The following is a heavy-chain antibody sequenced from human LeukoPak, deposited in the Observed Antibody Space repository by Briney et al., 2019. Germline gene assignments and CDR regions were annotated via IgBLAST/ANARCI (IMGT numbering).Heavy chain of an antibody. CDR2: IYPGDSDT. D-gene: IGHD6-13*01. J-gene: IGHJ6*02. CDR3: ASSGAAATRDLDV. CDR1: GYSFTSYW. V-gene: IGHV5-51*01. Sequence: GESLQISCKGSGYSFTSYWIGWVRQMPGKGLEWMGIIYPGDSDTRYSPSFQGQVTISADKSISTAYLQWSSLKASDTAMYYCASSGAAATRDLDVWGQGTTVTVSS.